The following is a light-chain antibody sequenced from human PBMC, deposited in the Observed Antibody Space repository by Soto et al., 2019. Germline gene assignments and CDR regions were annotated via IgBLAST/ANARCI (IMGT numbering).Light chain of an antibody. CDR1: QSISSW. CDR3: QQYNSYPGT. Sequence: DIQMTQSPSTLSASVGDRVTITCRASQSISSWLAWYQQKPGKAPKLLIYDASSLESGDPSRFSGSGSGTEFTLTISSLQPDDFATYYCQQYNSYPGTFGQGTKLEIK. CDR2: DAS. V-gene: IGKV1-5*01. J-gene: IGKJ2*01.